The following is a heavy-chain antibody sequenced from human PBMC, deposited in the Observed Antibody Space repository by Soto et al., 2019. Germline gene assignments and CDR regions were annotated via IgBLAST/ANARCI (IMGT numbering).Heavy chain of an antibody. CDR2: IGTAGDT. CDR1: GFTFSSYD. CDR3: ARDVGYSSSPGHFQH. Sequence: GGSLRLSCAASGFTFSSYDMHWVRQATGKGLEWVSAIGTAGDTYYPGSVKGRFTISRENAKNSLYLQMNSLRAGDTAVYYCARDVGYSSSPGHFQHWGQGTLVIVSS. V-gene: IGHV3-13*01. J-gene: IGHJ1*01. D-gene: IGHD6-6*01.